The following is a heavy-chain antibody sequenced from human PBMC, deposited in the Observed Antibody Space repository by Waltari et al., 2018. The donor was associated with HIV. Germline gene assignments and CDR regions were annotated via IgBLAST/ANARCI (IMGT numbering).Heavy chain of an antibody. CDR2: IYYSGST. D-gene: IGHD6-13*01. V-gene: IGHV4-39*07. J-gene: IGHJ6*02. CDR1: GGSISSSSYY. Sequence: QLQLQESGPGLVKPSETLSLTCTVSGGSISSSSYYWGWIRQPPGKGLEWIGSIYYSGSTYYNPSLKSRVTISVDTSKNQFSLKLSSVTAADTAVYYCVAGGYSSSWRAYYYYGMDVWGQGTTVTVSS. CDR3: VAGGYSSSWRAYYYYGMDV.